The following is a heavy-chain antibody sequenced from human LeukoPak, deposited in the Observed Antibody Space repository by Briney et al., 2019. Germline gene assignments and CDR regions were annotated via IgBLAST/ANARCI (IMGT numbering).Heavy chain of an antibody. CDR3: ARDRDDDILTGYPDYSFDY. D-gene: IGHD3-9*01. CDR1: GYTFTSYD. V-gene: IGHV1-8*01. Sequence: ASVKVSCKASGYTFTSYDINWVRQATGQGLEWMGWMNPNSGNTGYAQKFQGRVTMTRNTSISTAYMELSRLRSEDTAVYYCARDRDDDILTGYPDYSFDYWGQGTLVTVSS. CDR2: MNPNSGNT. J-gene: IGHJ4*02.